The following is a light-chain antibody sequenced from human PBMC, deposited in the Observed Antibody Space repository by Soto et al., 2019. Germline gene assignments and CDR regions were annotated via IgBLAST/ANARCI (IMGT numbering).Light chain of an antibody. CDR2: SNT. CDR1: SSNIGSNT. Sequence: QSVVTQPPSASGTPGQRVTISCSGGSSNIGSNTVIWYQQLPGTAPKLLIYSNTQRPSGVPDRFSGSKSGTSASLAISGLQSEDEADYYCAAWDDSLNGFVFGTGTKLTVL. J-gene: IGLJ1*01. V-gene: IGLV1-44*01. CDR3: AAWDDSLNGFV.